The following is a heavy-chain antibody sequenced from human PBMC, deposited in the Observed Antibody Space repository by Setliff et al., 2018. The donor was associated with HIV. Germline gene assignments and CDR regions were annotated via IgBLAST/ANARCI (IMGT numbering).Heavy chain of an antibody. J-gene: IGHJ5*02. CDR1: GGAFTSYA. D-gene: IGHD4-17*01. Sequence: SVKVSCKASGGAFTSYAFSWVRQAPGQGLEWMGRIIPVYHTTDYAPQFQGRVTITADKSTSTVYMDLSNLRSDDTATYYCAPDFGDNWFDPWGQGTLVTVA. V-gene: IGHV1-69*06. CDR3: APDFGDNWFDP. CDR2: IIPVYHTT.